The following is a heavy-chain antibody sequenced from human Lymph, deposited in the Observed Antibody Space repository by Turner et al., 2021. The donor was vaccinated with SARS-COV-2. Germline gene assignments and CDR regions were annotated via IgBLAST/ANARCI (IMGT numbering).Heavy chain of an antibody. CDR2: IKQDGSEK. CDR3: ARMGSSSWYFDY. CDR1: GFTFSYYW. J-gene: IGHJ4*02. Sequence: EVQLVESGGGLVQPGGSLRLSCAASGFTFSYYWMSWVRQAPGKGLEWVANIKQDGSEKYYVDSVKGRFTISRDNAKNSLFLLMNSLRAEDTAVYYCARMGSSSWYFDYWGQGTLVTVSS. V-gene: IGHV3-7*01. D-gene: IGHD1-26*01.